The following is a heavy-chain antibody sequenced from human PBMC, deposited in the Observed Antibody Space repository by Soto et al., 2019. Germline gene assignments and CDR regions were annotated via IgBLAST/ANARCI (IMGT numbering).Heavy chain of an antibody. CDR2: ISYTGDST. CDR3: ASKWEVLESGLDC. D-gene: IGHD1-26*01. V-gene: IGHV3-23*01. J-gene: IGHJ4*02. Sequence: GGSLRLSCAASGFTFSSYAMSWVRQAPGKGLEWVSVISYTGDSTYYADSVKGRFTISRDSSKNTLYLQMSSLRAEDTAVYYCASKWEVLESGLDCWGQGTLVTVSS. CDR1: GFTFSSYA.